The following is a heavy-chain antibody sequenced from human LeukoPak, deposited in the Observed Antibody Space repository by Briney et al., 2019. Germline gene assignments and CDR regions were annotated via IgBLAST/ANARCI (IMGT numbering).Heavy chain of an antibody. CDR2: VHNTGST. Sequence: PSETLSLTCSVSGGSTSSYYWSWIRQPPGRGLEWIGYVHNTGSTNYNASLKSRVTMSIDTSTKHFSLSLSSVTAADTAVYYCASRVGPVAGTGSFDYWGQGTQVTVPS. J-gene: IGHJ4*02. CDR3: ASRVGPVAGTGSFDY. V-gene: IGHV4-59*08. D-gene: IGHD6-19*01. CDR1: GGSTSSYY.